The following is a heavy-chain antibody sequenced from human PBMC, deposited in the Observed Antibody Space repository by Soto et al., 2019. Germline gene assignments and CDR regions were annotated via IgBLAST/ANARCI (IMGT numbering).Heavy chain of an antibody. CDR3: ARDRGGTLYLFDC. D-gene: IGHD2-2*02. CDR2: ISGSGGNT. V-gene: IGHV3-23*01. Sequence: GGSLRLSCAASGFTFSSYAMSWVRQAPGKGLEWVAISGSGGNTYYADSVKGRFTISRDNSKNTLYLQMNSVRAADTAVYYCARDRGGTLYLFDCWSEETIVIGSS. J-gene: IGHJ4*02. CDR1: GFTFSSYA.